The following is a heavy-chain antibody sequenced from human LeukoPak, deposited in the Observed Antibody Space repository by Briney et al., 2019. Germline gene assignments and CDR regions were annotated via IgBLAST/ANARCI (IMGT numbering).Heavy chain of an antibody. CDR1: GFTFSSFW. CDR2: IKPDESDI. V-gene: IGHV3-7*03. J-gene: IGHJ4*02. CDR3: AKSELLPIPHNFDY. D-gene: IGHD1-26*01. Sequence: GGSLRLSCAASGFTFSSFWMSWVRQAPGKGLEWLANIKPDESDIYYVDSVRGRFTISRDNARNSLYLQMNSLRAEDTALYYCAKSELLPIPHNFDYWGQGTLVTVSS.